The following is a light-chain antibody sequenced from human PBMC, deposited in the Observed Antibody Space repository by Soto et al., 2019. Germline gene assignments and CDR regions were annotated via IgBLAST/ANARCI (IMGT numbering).Light chain of an antibody. CDR2: TAS. V-gene: IGKV1-9*01. Sequence: DIQLTQSPSSLSASVGDRVTITCRASQDISSYLAWYQQKPGKAPELLIYTASTLQSGVPSRFSGSGSGTEFTLTISSLQPEDFATYYCLQLNTYPRTFGLGTKVEIK. CDR1: QDISSY. CDR3: LQLNTYPRT. J-gene: IGKJ1*01.